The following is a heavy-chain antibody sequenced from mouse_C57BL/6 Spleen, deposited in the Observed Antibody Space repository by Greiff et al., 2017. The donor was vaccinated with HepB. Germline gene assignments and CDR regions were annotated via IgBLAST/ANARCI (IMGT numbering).Heavy chain of an antibody. V-gene: IGHV1-19*01. J-gene: IGHJ2*01. Sequence: EVQLQQSGPVLVKPGASVKMSCKASGYTFTDYYMNWVKQSHGKSLEWIGVINPYNGGTSYNQKFKGKATLTVDKSSSTAYMELNSLTSEDSAVYYCARGGGSSYFDYWGQGTTLTVSS. CDR3: ARGGGSSYFDY. D-gene: IGHD1-1*01. CDR1: GYTFTDYY. CDR2: INPYNGGT.